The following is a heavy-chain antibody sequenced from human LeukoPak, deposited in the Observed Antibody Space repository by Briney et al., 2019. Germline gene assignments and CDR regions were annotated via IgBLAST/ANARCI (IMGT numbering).Heavy chain of an antibody. J-gene: IGHJ4*02. CDR3: VRQALASSLIDY. Sequence: GESLKISCKGLGYTFTSHWIGWVRQMPGKGLEWMATVSPSDSGIRYSPSFQGQVTVSADESVNIAYLQWSSLKASDSAIYYCVRQALASSLIDYWGQGTLVTVSS. D-gene: IGHD6-13*01. CDR1: GYTFTSHW. CDR2: VSPSDSGI. V-gene: IGHV5-51*01.